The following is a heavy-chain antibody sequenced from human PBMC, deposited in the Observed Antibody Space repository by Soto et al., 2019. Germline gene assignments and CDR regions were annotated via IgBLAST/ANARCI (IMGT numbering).Heavy chain of an antibody. CDR1: GFTFSSYG. CDR2: IWYDGSNK. V-gene: IGHV3-33*01. J-gene: IGHJ6*03. D-gene: IGHD2-21*02. CDR3: ARDWRVGDKTITYYMDV. Sequence: GGSLRLSCAASGFTFSSYGMHWVRQAPGKGLEWVAVIWYDGSNKYYADSVKGRFTISRDNSKNTLYLQMNSLRAEDTAVYYCARDWRVGDKTITYYMDVWGKGTTVTVSS.